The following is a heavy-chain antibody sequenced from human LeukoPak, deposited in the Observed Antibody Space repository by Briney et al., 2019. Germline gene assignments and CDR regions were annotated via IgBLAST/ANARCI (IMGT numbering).Heavy chain of an antibody. Sequence: EASVNVSCKASGGTFSSYAISWVRQAPGQGLEWMGGIIPIFGTANYAQKFQGRVTITADESTSTAYMELSSLRSEDTAVYYCARPAGTMYYFDYWGQGTLVTVSS. CDR2: IIPIFGTA. CDR3: ARPAGTMYYFDY. J-gene: IGHJ4*02. CDR1: GGTFSSYA. V-gene: IGHV1-69*13. D-gene: IGHD1-7*01.